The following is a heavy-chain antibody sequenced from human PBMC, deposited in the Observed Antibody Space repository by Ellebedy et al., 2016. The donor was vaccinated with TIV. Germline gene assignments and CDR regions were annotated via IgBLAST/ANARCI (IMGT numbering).Heavy chain of an antibody. V-gene: IGHV1-46*04. J-gene: IGHJ6*02. D-gene: IGHD3-10*01. CDR2: INPSGGST. CDR3: ARYSGSGTYYRNGMDV. CDR1: GYTFTNYY. Sequence: AASVKVSCKASGYTFTNYYMHWVRQAPGQGLEWMGIINPSGGSTSYAQKLQGRVTMTRDTSTSTVYMELSSLRSEDTAVYYCARYSGSGTYYRNGMDVWGQGTTVTVSS.